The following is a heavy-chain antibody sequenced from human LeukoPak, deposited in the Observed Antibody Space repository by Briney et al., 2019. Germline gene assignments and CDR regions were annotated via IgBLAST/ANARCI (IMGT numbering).Heavy chain of an antibody. CDR1: GFTFSSYA. CDR2: ISGSGGST. Sequence: GSLRLSCAASGFTFSSYAMSWVRQAPGKGLEWVSAISGSGGSTYYADSVKGRFTISRDNSKNTLYLQMNSLRAEDTAVYYCAKDRGPYYDFWSGYYEGWGQGTLVTVSS. D-gene: IGHD3-3*01. J-gene: IGHJ4*02. V-gene: IGHV3-23*01. CDR3: AKDRGPYYDFWSGYYEG.